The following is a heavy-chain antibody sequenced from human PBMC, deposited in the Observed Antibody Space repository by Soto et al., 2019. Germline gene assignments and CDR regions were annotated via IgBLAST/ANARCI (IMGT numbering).Heavy chain of an antibody. CDR2: INDGNGNT. D-gene: IGHD1-7*01. Sequence: QVQLVQSGAEVKKPGASVKVSCKASGYTFTSYAMHWVRQAPGQRLEWMGWINDGNGNTKYSQKFQGRVTITRDTSASTAYMELSSLRSEDTAVYYCARGNYPLDYWGQGTLVTVSS. CDR1: GYTFTSYA. CDR3: ARGNYPLDY. J-gene: IGHJ4*02. V-gene: IGHV1-3*01.